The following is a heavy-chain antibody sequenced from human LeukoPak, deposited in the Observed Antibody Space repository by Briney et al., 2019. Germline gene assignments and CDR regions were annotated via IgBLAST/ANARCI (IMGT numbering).Heavy chain of an antibody. CDR1: GFTFSSYG. CDR2: ISGSGGST. Sequence: GGSLRLSCAASGFTFSSYGMSWVRQAPGKGLEWVSAISGSGGSTYYADSVKGRFTISRGNSKNTLYLQMDSLRVEDTAVYYCAKDRPHYDSSDYWGQGTLVTVSS. J-gene: IGHJ4*02. V-gene: IGHV3-23*01. D-gene: IGHD3-22*01. CDR3: AKDRPHYDSSDY.